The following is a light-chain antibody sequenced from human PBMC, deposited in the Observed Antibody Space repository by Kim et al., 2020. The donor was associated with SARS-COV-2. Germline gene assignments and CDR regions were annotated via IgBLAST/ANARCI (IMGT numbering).Light chain of an antibody. CDR3: LQHHAYPRT. CDR2: GAS. J-gene: IGKJ1*01. V-gene: IGKV1-17*01. Sequence: ASLGDRVTITCRASQGIRSDLGWYQQKPGRAPTRLIYGASTLESGVPSRISGSGSGTEFTLTISSLQPEDFATYYCLQHHAYPRTFGQGTKVEIK. CDR1: QGIRSD.